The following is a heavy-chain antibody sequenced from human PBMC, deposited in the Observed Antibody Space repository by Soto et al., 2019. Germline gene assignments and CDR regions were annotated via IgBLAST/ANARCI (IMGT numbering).Heavy chain of an antibody. D-gene: IGHD3-22*01. CDR2: ISPYSGKT. CDR1: GYTFTNND. Sequence: QIQLVQSGTEVRKPGASAKVSCKTSGYTFTNNDVCWVRQTPGQGLEWMGWISPYSGKTNYARKFKGRVTMTTDTFTSTVYMELTSLTSDDTAVYYCAREGLLLLPDYWGQGTLVTVSS. V-gene: IGHV1-18*01. J-gene: IGHJ4*02. CDR3: AREGLLLLPDY.